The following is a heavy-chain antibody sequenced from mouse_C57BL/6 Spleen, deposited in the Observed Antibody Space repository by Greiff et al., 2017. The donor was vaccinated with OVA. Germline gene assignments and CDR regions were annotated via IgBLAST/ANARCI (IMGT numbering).Heavy chain of an antibody. J-gene: IGHJ3*01. CDR1: GYTFTSYW. Sequence: QVQLQQPGAELVRPGASVKLSCKASGYTFTSYWMHWVKQRPGQGLEWIGVIDPSDSYTTYNQKFKGKATLTVDTSSSTAYMQLRSLTSEDSAVYYCDYDSAYADWGQGTLVTVSA. CDR2: IDPSDSYT. CDR3: DYDSAYAD. D-gene: IGHD2-4*01. V-gene: IGHV1-59*01.